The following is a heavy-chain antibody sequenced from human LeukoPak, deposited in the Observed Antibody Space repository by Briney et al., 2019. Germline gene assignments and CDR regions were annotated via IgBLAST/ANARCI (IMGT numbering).Heavy chain of an antibody. V-gene: IGHV1-69*01. CDR1: GGTFSSYA. D-gene: IGHD5-12*01. J-gene: IGHJ4*02. CDR2: IIPIFGTA. CDR3: ARVGWPPSKRGYSGYDYGGDY. Sequence: SVKVSCKASGGTFSSYAISWVRQAPGQGLEWMGGIIPIFGTANYAQKFQGRVTITADESTSTAYMELSSLRSEDTAAYYCARVGWPPSKRGYSGYDYGGDYWGQGTLVTVSS.